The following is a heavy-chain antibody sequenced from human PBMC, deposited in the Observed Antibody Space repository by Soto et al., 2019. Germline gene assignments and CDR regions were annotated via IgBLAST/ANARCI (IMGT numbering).Heavy chain of an antibody. D-gene: IGHD3-16*02. Sequence: QVTLKESGPVLVKPTETLTLTCTVSGFSLSNARMGVSWIRQPPGKALEWLARIFSNDEKSYSTSLKSRLTISKDTSKSQVVLTMTNMDPVDTAIYYCARMNYDYVWGTYRPSYFDYWGQGTLVTVSS. V-gene: IGHV2-26*01. CDR2: IFSNDEK. CDR1: GFSLSNARMG. CDR3: ARMNYDYVWGTYRPSYFDY. J-gene: IGHJ4*02.